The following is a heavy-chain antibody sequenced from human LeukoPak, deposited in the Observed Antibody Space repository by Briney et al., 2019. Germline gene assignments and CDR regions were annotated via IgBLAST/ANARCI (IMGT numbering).Heavy chain of an antibody. V-gene: IGHV1-2*02. CDR2: INPNTGGT. Sequence: ASVKVSCKASGYSFIGYYMHWVRQAPGQGLEWMGWINPNTGGTNYAQKFQGRVTMTRDTSISTAYMELSWQRSDDTAVYYCASPGSPYDVLTGPGYFDYWGQGTLVTVSS. CDR3: ASPGSPYDVLTGPGYFDY. CDR1: GYSFIGYY. D-gene: IGHD3-9*01. J-gene: IGHJ4*02.